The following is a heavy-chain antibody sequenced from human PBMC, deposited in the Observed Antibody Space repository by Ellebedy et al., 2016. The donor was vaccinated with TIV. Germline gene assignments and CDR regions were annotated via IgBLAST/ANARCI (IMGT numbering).Heavy chain of an antibody. D-gene: IGHD5-12*01. V-gene: IGHV1-18*01. CDR2: ISTYTGNT. CDR3: ARPFDSGYDSAYFDY. CDR1: SYSFTSYD. J-gene: IGHJ4*02. Sequence: ASVKVSXKTSSYSFTSYDIAWVRQAPGQGLEWMGWISTYTGNTNYAQNLQGRVTMSTDTSTSTAYMELRSLRSDDTAVYYCARPFDSGYDSAYFDYWGQGTLVTVSS.